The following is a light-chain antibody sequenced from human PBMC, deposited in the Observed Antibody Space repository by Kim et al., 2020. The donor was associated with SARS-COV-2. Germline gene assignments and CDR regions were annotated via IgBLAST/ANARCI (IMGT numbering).Light chain of an antibody. Sequence: GRTVTTSCTRSSGPVASSSVQWFQQRPGSVPTTVIFEDYQRPSGVPDRFSGSVDSSSNSASLTISGLRAEDEGHYYCQSYDDTIVVFGGGTQLTVL. CDR3: QSYDDTIVV. J-gene: IGLJ2*01. CDR1: SGPVASSS. CDR2: EDY. V-gene: IGLV6-57*03.